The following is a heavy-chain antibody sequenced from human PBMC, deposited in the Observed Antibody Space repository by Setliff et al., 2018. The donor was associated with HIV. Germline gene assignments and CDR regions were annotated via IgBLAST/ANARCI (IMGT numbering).Heavy chain of an antibody. V-gene: IGHV4-39*02. CDR3: AREYCSAGSCYSGR. CDR1: GGSISGSSDY. CDR2: IYYSGST. D-gene: IGHD2-15*01. J-gene: IGHJ4*02. Sequence: PSETLSLTCTVSGGSISGSSDYWGWIRQPPGKGLEWIGYIYYSGSTYYNPSLKSRITISVDTSKNQFSLKLSSVTAADTAVYYCAREYCSAGSCYSGRWGQGMLVTVSS.